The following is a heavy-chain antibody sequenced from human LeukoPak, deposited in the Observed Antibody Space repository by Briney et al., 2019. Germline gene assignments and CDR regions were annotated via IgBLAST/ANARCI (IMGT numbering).Heavy chain of an antibody. D-gene: IGHD3-3*01. CDR1: GFTFSVYP. CDR3: ARWRGGMGLLNPPYFDY. V-gene: IGHV3-30*04. Sequence: PGGSLRLSCAASGFTFSVYPMHWVRQAPGKGLEWVAVMSYNGSSKYYADSVKGRFTISRDNSKNTLYLQMSSLRVEDTAVYYCARWRGGMGLLNPPYFDYWGLGTLVTVSS. CDR2: MSYNGSSK. J-gene: IGHJ4*02.